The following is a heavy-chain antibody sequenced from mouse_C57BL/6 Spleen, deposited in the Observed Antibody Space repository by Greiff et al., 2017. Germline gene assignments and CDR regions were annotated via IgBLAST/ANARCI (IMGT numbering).Heavy chain of an antibody. D-gene: IGHD2-2*01. J-gene: IGHJ2*01. Sequence: EVQLQQSGPELVKPGASVKLSCKASGYTFTDYYMNWVKQSHGKSLEWIGDINPNNGGTSYNQKFKGKATLTVDKSSSTAYMGLRSLTSEDSAVYYCASSTMVSFFDYWGQGTTLTVSS. CDR1: GYTFTDYY. CDR3: ASSTMVSFFDY. V-gene: IGHV1-26*01. CDR2: INPNNGGT.